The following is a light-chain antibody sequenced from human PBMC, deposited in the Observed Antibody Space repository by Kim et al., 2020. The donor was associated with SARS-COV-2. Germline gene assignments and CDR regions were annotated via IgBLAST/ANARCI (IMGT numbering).Light chain of an antibody. CDR3: LQHNTYPIT. V-gene: IGKV1-17*01. Sequence: ASVGDRGTITCRASQDIRNDLGWYQQNPGRAPKRLIYGASSLQSGVQSRFSGSGSGTEFTLTISSLQPEDFATYFCLQHNTYPITFGQGTRLEIK. J-gene: IGKJ5*01. CDR1: QDIRND. CDR2: GAS.